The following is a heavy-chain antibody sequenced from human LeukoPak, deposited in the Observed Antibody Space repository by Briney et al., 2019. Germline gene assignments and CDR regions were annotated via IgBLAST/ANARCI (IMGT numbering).Heavy chain of an antibody. CDR1: GGSISSYY. V-gene: IGHV4-59*01. D-gene: IGHD3-22*01. J-gene: IGHJ3*02. CDR3: ARDRGYDSSGYYYVGAFDI. CDR2: IYYSGST. Sequence: SETLSLTCTVSGGSISSYYWSWIRQPPGKGLEWIGYIYYSGSTNYNPSLKSRVTISVDTSKNQFSLKLSSVTATDTAVYYCARDRGYDSSGYYYVGAFDIWGQGTMVTVSS.